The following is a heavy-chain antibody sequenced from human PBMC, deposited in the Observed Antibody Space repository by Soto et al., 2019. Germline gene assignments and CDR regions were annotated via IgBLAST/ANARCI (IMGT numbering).Heavy chain of an antibody. CDR2: ISYDGSNK. J-gene: IGHJ4*02. Sequence: QVQLVESGGGVVQPGRSLRLSCAASGFTFSSYAMHWVRQAPGKGLAWVAVISYDGSNKYYADSVKGRFTISRDNSKNTLYLQMNSLRAEDTAVYYCARAVAVDYWGQGTLGTVAS. CDR1: GFTFSSYA. D-gene: IGHD6-19*01. V-gene: IGHV3-30-3*01. CDR3: ARAVAVDY.